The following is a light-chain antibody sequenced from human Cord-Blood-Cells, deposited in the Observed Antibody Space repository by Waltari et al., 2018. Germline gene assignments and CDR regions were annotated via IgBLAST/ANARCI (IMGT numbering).Light chain of an antibody. Sequence: QSALPRPASVSEYPGHSITISCPGTISDVGGSNYVSWYQQHPGKAPTLMIYDVSHRPSGVSNRFSGSKSGNTASLTISGLQAEDEADYYCSSYTSSSTLWVFGGGTKLTVL. CDR1: ISDVGGSNY. V-gene: IGLV2-14*01. CDR3: SSYTSSSTLWV. CDR2: DVS. J-gene: IGLJ3*02.